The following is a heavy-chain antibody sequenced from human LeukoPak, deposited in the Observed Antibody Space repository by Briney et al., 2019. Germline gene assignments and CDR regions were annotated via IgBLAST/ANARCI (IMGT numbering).Heavy chain of an antibody. Sequence: PSETLSLTCTVSGGSISSYYWSWIRQPPGKGLEWIGYIYTSGSTNYNPSLKSRVTISVDTSKNQFSLKLSSVTAADTAVYYCARHVLDYVCVSYPDAFDIRGQGTMVTVPS. CDR3: ARHVLDYVCVSYPDAFDI. D-gene: IGHD3-16*01. CDR2: IYTSGST. CDR1: GGSISSYY. J-gene: IGHJ3*02. V-gene: IGHV4-4*09.